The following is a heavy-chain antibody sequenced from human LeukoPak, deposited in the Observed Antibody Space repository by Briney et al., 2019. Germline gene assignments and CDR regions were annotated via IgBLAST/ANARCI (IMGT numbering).Heavy chain of an antibody. D-gene: IGHD1-26*01. J-gene: IGHJ4*02. Sequence: PGGSLRLSCAASGFTFTCCWMSWVRQTPGKGLEWVASIKQDGREKFYADSVKGRFTISRDNAKNSLSLQVNSLRAEDTAVYYCARVPGRTRYFDSWGQGILVTVSS. CDR2: IKQDGREK. CDR3: ARVPGRTRYFDS. CDR1: GFTFTCCW. V-gene: IGHV3-7*01.